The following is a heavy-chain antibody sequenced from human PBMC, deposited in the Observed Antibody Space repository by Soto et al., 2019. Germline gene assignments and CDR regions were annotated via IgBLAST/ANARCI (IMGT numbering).Heavy chain of an antibody. D-gene: IGHD3-22*01. V-gene: IGHV1-3*01. CDR1: GYTFTSYA. CDR2: INAGNGNT. Sequence: QVQLVQSGAEVKKPGASVKVSCKASGYTFTSYAMHWVRQAPGQRLEWMGWINAGNGNTKYSQKFQGRVTITRDTSASTAYMELSSLRSEDTAVYYCARVPLDYDSSGHQMAFDIWGQGTMVTVFS. CDR3: ARVPLDYDSSGHQMAFDI. J-gene: IGHJ3*02.